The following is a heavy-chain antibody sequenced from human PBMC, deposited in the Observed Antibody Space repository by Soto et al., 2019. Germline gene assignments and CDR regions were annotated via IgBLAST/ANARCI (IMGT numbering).Heavy chain of an antibody. Sequence: SVKVSCKASGGTFSSYAISWVRQAPGQGLEWMGGIIPIFGTANYAQKFQGRVTITADESTSTAYMELSSLRSEDTAVYYCATRGYSYGYIVPDYWGQGTLVTVSS. CDR1: GGTFSSYA. J-gene: IGHJ4*02. CDR2: IIPIFGTA. D-gene: IGHD5-18*01. V-gene: IGHV1-69*13. CDR3: ATRGYSYGYIVPDY.